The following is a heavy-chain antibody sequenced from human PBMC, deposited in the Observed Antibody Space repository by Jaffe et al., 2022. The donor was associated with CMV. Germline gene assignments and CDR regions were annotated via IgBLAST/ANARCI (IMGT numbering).Heavy chain of an antibody. Sequence: QVQLQESGPGLVKPSGTLSLTCTVSGGSISSPKWWTWVRQSPGKGLEWIGEIYQSGSTNYNPSLKSRVIISIDKSKNQFSLKLSSVTAADTAVYYCARDSYNNQGGDYYYMDVWGNGTTVTVSS. D-gene: IGHD3-10*01. CDR2: IYQSGST. V-gene: IGHV4-4*02. J-gene: IGHJ6*03. CDR1: GGSISSPKW. CDR3: ARDSYNNQGGDYYYMDV.